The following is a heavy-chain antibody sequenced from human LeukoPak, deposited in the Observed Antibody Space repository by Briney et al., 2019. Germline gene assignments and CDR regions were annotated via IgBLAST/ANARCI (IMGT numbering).Heavy chain of an antibody. V-gene: IGHV3-23*01. Sequence: PGGPLRLSCAASGFIFRNYAMSWVRQAPGKGLEWVSAITGSGDTTYYVDSVKGRFTISRDNSKNTLYVEMNTLRAEDTAVYYCAKWGDYDILTGYYVSDFWGQGTLVTVSS. D-gene: IGHD3-9*01. J-gene: IGHJ4*02. CDR3: AKWGDYDILTGYYVSDF. CDR2: ITGSGDTT. CDR1: GFIFRNYA.